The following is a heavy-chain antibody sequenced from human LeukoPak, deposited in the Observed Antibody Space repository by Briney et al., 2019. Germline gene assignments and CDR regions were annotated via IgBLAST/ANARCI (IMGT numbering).Heavy chain of an antibody. J-gene: IGHJ4*02. V-gene: IGHV3-20*04. Sequence: RAGGSLRLSCAASGFTFDDYGMSWVRQAPGKGLEWVSGINWNGGSTGYADSVKGRFTISRDNAKNSLYLQMNSLRAEDTALYYCARVRLELRGHYFDYWGQGTLVTVSS. D-gene: IGHD1-7*01. CDR3: ARVRLELRGHYFDY. CDR2: INWNGGST. CDR1: GFTFDDYG.